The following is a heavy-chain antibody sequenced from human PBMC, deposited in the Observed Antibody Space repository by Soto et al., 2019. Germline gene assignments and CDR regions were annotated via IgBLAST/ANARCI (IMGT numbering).Heavy chain of an antibody. Sequence: EVQVLESGGGLVQPGVSLRLSCAASGFTCSSYAMSWVRQAPGQGLEWVSAISGSGSNPYYADSVKGRFTISRENSTTTLFLQMNSLRAEATALYYCAKTASMTIRDCFDHWCQGTLVTVSS. CDR1: GFTCSSYA. D-gene: IGHD4-17*01. CDR3: AKTASMTIRDCFDH. CDR2: ISGSGSNP. V-gene: IGHV3-23*01. J-gene: IGHJ4*02.